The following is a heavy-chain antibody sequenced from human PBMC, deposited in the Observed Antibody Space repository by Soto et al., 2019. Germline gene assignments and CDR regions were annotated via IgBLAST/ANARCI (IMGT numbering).Heavy chain of an antibody. V-gene: IGHV4-59*08. Sequence: SETLSLTCTVSGGSISSYYWSWIRQPPGKGLEWIGHIYYSGSTNYNPSLKSRVTISVDTSKNQFSLKLSSVTAADTAVYYCARHNTVTSFMDVWGKGTTVTVSS. J-gene: IGHJ6*03. CDR2: IYYSGST. CDR3: ARHNTVTSFMDV. D-gene: IGHD4-4*01. CDR1: GGSISSYY.